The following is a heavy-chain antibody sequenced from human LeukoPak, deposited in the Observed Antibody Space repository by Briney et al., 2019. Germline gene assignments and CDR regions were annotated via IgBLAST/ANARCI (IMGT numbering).Heavy chain of an antibody. Sequence: GGSLRLSCAASGFTFIGYAMSWVRQAPGKGLEWVSAISGSGGSTYYADSVKGRFTISIDNAKNSLYLQMNSLSVEDTAVYYCVRVDSSGYYYPPHDEYWGQGTLVTVSS. D-gene: IGHD3-22*01. CDR3: VRVDSSGYYYPPHDEY. CDR2: ISGSGGST. CDR1: GFTFIGYA. J-gene: IGHJ4*02. V-gene: IGHV3-23*01.